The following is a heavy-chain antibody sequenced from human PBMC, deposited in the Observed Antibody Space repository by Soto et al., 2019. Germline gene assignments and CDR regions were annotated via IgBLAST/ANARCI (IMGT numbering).Heavy chain of an antibody. CDR2: MNPHSGNT. Sequence: ASVKVSCKASGYTFTSYDIKWARQATGQGPEWMGWMNPHSGNTGYAPKFQGRITMTRDTSIRTAYMELNSLTSDDTAVYYCATYCSGGSCYVYWGQGTPVTVSS. CDR3: ATYCSGGSCYVY. V-gene: IGHV1-8*01. D-gene: IGHD2-15*01. J-gene: IGHJ4*02. CDR1: GYTFTSYD.